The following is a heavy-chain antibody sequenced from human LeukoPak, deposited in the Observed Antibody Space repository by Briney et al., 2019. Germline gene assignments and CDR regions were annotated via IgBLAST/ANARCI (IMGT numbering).Heavy chain of an antibody. CDR3: ARGGRGSAWDSFDY. V-gene: IGHV3-11*06. CDR2: ISSGSSYT. D-gene: IGHD6-19*01. CDR1: GFTFNNAW. J-gene: IGHJ4*02. Sequence: GGSLRLSCAASGFTFNNAWMSWVRQASGQGLECISYISSGSSYTNYADSVKGRFTISRDNAKNSLYLQMNSLRTEDTAVYYCARGGRGSAWDSFDYWGQGTLVTVSS.